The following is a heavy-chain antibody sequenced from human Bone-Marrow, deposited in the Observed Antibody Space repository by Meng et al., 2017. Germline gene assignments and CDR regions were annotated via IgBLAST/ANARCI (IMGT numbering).Heavy chain of an antibody. Sequence: QVQLVESGGGVVQPGRSLRLSCAASGFIFSDYAMHWVRQAPGKGLEWVAVTSYDGNKKYYADSVKGRVTISRDDSKNTLYLQMNSLRTEDTAVYYCARVIRRGSYPSDYWGQGTLVTVSS. CDR3: ARVIRRGSYPSDY. CDR1: GFIFSDYA. D-gene: IGHD1-26*01. J-gene: IGHJ4*02. V-gene: IGHV3-30-3*01. CDR2: TSYDGNKK.